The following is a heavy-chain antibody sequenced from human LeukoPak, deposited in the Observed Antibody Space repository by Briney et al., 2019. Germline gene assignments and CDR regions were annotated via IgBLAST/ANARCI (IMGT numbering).Heavy chain of an antibody. V-gene: IGHV4-34*01. CDR3: ARSVRYYYDSSFRNRWFDP. CDR1: GGSFNGYY. D-gene: IGHD3-22*01. Sequence: PSETLSLTCAVYGGSFNGYYWSWIRQPPGKGLEWIGEINHSGSTNYNPSLKSQVTISVDTSKNQFSLKLSSVTAADTAVYYCARSVRYYYDSSFRNRWFDPWGQGTLVTVSS. CDR2: INHSGST. J-gene: IGHJ5*02.